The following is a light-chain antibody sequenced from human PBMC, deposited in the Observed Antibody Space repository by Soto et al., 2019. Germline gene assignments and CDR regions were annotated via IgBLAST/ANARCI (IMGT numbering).Light chain of an antibody. Sequence: DIQMTQSPSTLSASVGDGVTITCRASQSLGDWLAWYQQKPGTAPKLLLYRASNLEDGAPSRFSGSGSGTEFTLTISGLQPGDFATYYCQQYSNYPLPFGGGTKVEVK. V-gene: IGKV1-5*03. J-gene: IGKJ4*01. CDR1: QSLGDW. CDR3: QQYSNYPLP. CDR2: RAS.